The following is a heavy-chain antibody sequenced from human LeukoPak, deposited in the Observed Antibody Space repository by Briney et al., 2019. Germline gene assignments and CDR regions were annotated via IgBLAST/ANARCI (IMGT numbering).Heavy chain of an antibody. CDR2: ISGSGGST. J-gene: IGHJ4*02. V-gene: IGHV3-23*01. D-gene: IGHD6-19*01. CDR3: AKEHSSGWADFDY. Sequence: PGGSLRLSCAASGFTFSSYAMSWVRQAPGEGLEWVSAISGSGGSTYYADSVKGRCTISRDNSKNTLYLQMNSLRAEVTAVYYCAKEHSSGWADFDYWGQGTLVTVSS. CDR1: GFTFSSYA.